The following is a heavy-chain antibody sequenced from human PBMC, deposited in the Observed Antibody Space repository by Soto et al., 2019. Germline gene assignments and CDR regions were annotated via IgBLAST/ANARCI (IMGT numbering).Heavy chain of an antibody. CDR3: TTDGTTPEPPVPYGMDV. J-gene: IGHJ6*02. CDR1: GFTFSNAW. V-gene: IGHV3-15*01. CDR2: IKSKTDGGIT. Sequence: EVQLVESGGGLVKPGGSLRLSCAASGFTFSNAWMSWVRQAPGKGLEWVGRIKSKTDGGITDYAGPVKGRFTISRDESKNTPEPEKNSLKTEDTAGEYWTTDGTTPEPPVPYGMDVWGQGTTVTVSS. D-gene: IGHD1-7*01.